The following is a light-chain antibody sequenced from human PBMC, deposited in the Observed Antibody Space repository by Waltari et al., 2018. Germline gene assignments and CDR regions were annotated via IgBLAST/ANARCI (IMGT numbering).Light chain of an antibody. V-gene: IGKV1-16*02. J-gene: IGKJ1*01. Sequence: DIQLTQSPYSLSASLGDRVTITRRASQGIGSDLACFQQKPGKAPKPLIYQAYTLHSGVPSKFSGRSSGTDFILTITSLQPEDFATYDCQPYHSVPRPFGQGTRVEIK. CDR3: QPYHSVPRP. CDR1: QGIGSD. CDR2: QAY.